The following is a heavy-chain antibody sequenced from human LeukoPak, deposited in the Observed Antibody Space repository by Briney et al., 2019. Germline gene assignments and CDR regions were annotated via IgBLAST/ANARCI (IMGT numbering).Heavy chain of an antibody. D-gene: IGHD3-22*01. CDR1: KFSFSSYA. J-gene: IGHJ4*02. CDR3: AKGSAGGYYESSGYYSDF. CDR2: ISASGRNT. V-gene: IGHV3-23*01. Sequence: AGGSLRLPCAASKFSFSSYAMTWVREAPGKGLEWVSSISASGRNTYYADSVKGRFIISRDNSKNMLYLQMSSLGVDDTAVYYCAKGSAGGYYESSGYYSDFWGQGTLLTVSS.